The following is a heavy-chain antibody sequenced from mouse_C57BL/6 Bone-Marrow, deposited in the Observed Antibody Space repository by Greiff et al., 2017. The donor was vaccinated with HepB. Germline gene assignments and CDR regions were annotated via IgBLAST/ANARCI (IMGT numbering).Heavy chain of an antibody. V-gene: IGHV1-82*01. D-gene: IGHD1-1*01. Sequence: VQLQQSGPELVKPGASVKISCKASGYAFSSSWMNWVKQRPGKGLEWIGRIYPGDGDTNYNGKFKGKATLTADKSSSTAYMQLSSLTSEDSAVYFCAFITTVVATNWYFDVWGTGTTVTVSS. CDR3: AFITTVVATNWYFDV. CDR1: GYAFSSSW. J-gene: IGHJ1*03. CDR2: IYPGDGDT.